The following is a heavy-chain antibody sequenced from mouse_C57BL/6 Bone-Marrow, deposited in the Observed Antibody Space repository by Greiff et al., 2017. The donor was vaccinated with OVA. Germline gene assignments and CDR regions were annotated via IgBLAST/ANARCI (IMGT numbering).Heavy chain of an antibody. J-gene: IGHJ1*03. CDR3: ARQHYYGSSYWYFDV. Sequence: EVQRVESGGDLVKPGGSLKLSCAASGFTFSSYGMSWVRQTPDKRLEWVATISSGGSYTYYPDSVKGRFTISRDNAKNTLYLQMSSLKSEDTAMYYCARQHYYGSSYWYFDVWGTGTTVTVSS. CDR2: ISSGGSYT. V-gene: IGHV5-6*01. CDR1: GFTFSSYG. D-gene: IGHD1-1*01.